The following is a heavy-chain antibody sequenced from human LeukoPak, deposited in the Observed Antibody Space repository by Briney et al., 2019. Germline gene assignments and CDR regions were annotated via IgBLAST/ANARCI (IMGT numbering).Heavy chain of an antibody. Sequence: ASVKVSCKASGYTFTSYGISWVRQAPGQGLEWMGWISAYNGNTNYAQKLQGRVTMTTDTSTSTAYMELRSLRSDDTAVYYCARGLITIFGVVITGMDVWGQGTTVTVSS. J-gene: IGHJ6*02. CDR2: ISAYNGNT. CDR3: ARGLITIFGVVITGMDV. V-gene: IGHV1-18*01. CDR1: GYTFTSYG. D-gene: IGHD3-3*01.